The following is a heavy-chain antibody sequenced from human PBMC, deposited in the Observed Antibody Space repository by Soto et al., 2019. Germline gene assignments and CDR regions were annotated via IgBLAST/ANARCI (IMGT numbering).Heavy chain of an antibody. CDR1: GFTFSSYS. CDR2: ISSSSSYI. Sequence: GESLKISCAASGFTFSSYSMNWVRQAPGKGLEWVSSISSSSSYIYYADSVKGRFTISRDNAKNSLYLQMNSLRAEDTAVYYCARDPAKVSGSYFDYWGQGTLVTVSS. D-gene: IGHD1-26*01. J-gene: IGHJ4*02. V-gene: IGHV3-21*01. CDR3: ARDPAKVSGSYFDY.